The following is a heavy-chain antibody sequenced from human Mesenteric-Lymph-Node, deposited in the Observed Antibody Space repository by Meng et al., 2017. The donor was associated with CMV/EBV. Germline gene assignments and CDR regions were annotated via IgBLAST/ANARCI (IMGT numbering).Heavy chain of an antibody. CDR1: GFTFSSYG. J-gene: IGHJ5*02. D-gene: IGHD2-21*01. Sequence: GESLKISCAASGFTFSSYGMHWVRQVPGKGLEWVAVISYDGTIKYADSVKGRFTISRDNSENTLYLQMNNLRAEDTAVYYCARGFVVVITIGGGWFDPWGQGTLVTVSS. CDR3: ARGFVVVITIGGGWFDP. V-gene: IGHV3-30*03. CDR2: ISYDGTIK.